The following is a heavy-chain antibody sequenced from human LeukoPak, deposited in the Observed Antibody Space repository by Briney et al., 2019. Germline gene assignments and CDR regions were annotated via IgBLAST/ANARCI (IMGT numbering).Heavy chain of an antibody. D-gene: IGHD4-17*01. Sequence: ASVKVSCKASGYTFTNYGISWVRQAPGQGLEWMGWISAYNGNTNYAQKFQGRVTMTTDTSTSTAYMELRSLRSDDTAVYYCARDRDYGDYNTQDLFVYWGQGTLVTVST. CDR1: GYTFTNYG. J-gene: IGHJ4*02. V-gene: IGHV1-18*01. CDR2: ISAYNGNT. CDR3: ARDRDYGDYNTQDLFVY.